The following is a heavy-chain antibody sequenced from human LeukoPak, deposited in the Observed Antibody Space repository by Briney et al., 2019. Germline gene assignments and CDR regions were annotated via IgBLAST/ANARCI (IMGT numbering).Heavy chain of an antibody. J-gene: IGHJ4*02. D-gene: IGHD3-16*01. CDR3: ARELIAGEIPVGPHFDY. Sequence: SETLSLTCTVSGGSISSSSYYWGWIRQPPGKGLEWIGSIYYSGSTYYNPPLKSRVTISVDTSKNQFSLKLSSVTAADTAVYYCARELIAGEIPVGPHFDYWGQGTLVTVSS. CDR2: IYYSGST. V-gene: IGHV4-39*07. CDR1: GGSISSSSYY.